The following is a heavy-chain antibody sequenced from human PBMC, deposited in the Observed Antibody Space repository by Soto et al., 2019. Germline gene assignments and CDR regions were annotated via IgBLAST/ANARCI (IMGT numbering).Heavy chain of an antibody. V-gene: IGHV3-74*01. Sequence: GGSLRLSCAASGSTLRSYWMHWVRQAPGKGLVWVSRINSDGSSTSYADSVKGRFTISRDNAKNTLFLQMNSLRAEDTAVYYCVRRVTDYGMDVWGQGTTVTVSS. CDR3: VRRVTDYGMDV. CDR1: GSTLRSYW. CDR2: INSDGSST. D-gene: IGHD2-21*02. J-gene: IGHJ6*02.